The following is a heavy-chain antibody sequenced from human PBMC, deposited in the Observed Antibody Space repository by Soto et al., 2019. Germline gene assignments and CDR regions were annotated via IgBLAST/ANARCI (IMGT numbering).Heavy chain of an antibody. J-gene: IGHJ6*03. CDR3: ARDVRYCSSTSCPPSFYYYMDV. CDR1: GGTFSSST. Sequence: SVKVSCKACGGTFSSSTISWVRQAPGQGLEWMGRIIPILGIANYAQKFQGRVTITADKSTSTAYMELSSLRSEDTAVYYCARDVRYCSSTSCPPSFYYYMDVWGKGTTVTVSS. V-gene: IGHV1-69*04. CDR2: IIPILGIA. D-gene: IGHD2-2*01.